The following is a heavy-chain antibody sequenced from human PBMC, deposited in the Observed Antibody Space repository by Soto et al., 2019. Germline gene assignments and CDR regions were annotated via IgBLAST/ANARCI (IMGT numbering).Heavy chain of an antibody. Sequence: QTLSLTCAISVDSVSSNSAAWNWIRQAPSRGLECLGRTYYSSQWYQCYAPFVKSPITINPDTSKNHLSLHLNSVTPEGTAVYYGARERGFLSEAFDIWGRGTMVTVSS. CDR2: TYYSSQWYQ. J-gene: IGHJ3*02. V-gene: IGHV6-1*01. D-gene: IGHD2-21*01. CDR1: VDSVSSNSAA. CDR3: ARERGFLSEAFDI.